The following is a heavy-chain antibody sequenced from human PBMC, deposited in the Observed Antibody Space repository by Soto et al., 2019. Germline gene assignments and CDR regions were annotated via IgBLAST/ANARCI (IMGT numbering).Heavy chain of an antibody. CDR3: ARDPSRLNDYGDYWFDP. CDR1: GSTFPSSG. Sequence: ASVRVSSKASGSTFPSSGISWVRLPPGQGLEWMGWISAYNGNTNDAQKLQGGVTMTTDTSTSTAYRELRSLRSDDTAVYYCARDPSRLNDYGDYWFDPWGQGTLVTFSS. D-gene: IGHD4-17*01. V-gene: IGHV1-18*01. J-gene: IGHJ5*02. CDR2: ISAYNGNT.